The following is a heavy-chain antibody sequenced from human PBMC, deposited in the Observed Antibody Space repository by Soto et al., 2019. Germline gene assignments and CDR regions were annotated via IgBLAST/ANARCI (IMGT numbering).Heavy chain of an antibody. J-gene: IGHJ4*02. Sequence: SVKVSCKASGGTFSSYAISWVRQAPGQGLEWMGGIIPIFGTANYAQKFQGRVTITADESTSTAYMELSSLRSEDTAVYYCARTPPGYSSGWYRYWGQGTLVTVSS. CDR2: IIPIFGTA. V-gene: IGHV1-69*13. CDR1: GGTFSSYA. D-gene: IGHD6-19*01. CDR3: ARTPPGYSSGWYRY.